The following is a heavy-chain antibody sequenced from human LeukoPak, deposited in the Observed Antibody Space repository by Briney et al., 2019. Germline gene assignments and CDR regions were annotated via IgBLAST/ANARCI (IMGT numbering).Heavy chain of an antibody. J-gene: IGHJ4*02. CDR2: IYYSGST. V-gene: IGHV4-31*03. CDR3: ASPDGGWDRPFDY. Sequence: SQTLSLTCTVSGGSISRGGHYWSWIRQHPGKGLEWIGYIYYSGSTYYNPSLKSRVTISVDTSKNQFSLKLSSVTAADTAVYYCASPDGGWDRPFDYWGQGTLVTVSS. CDR1: GGSISRGGHY. D-gene: IGHD1-26*01.